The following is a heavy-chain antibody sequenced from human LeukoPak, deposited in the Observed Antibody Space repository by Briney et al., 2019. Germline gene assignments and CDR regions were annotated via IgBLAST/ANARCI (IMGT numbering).Heavy chain of an antibody. J-gene: IGHJ1*01. CDR2: ISSSGSHT. CDR1: GFTFSDQY. CDR3: ARDFGSGWYGYFQH. V-gene: IGHV3-11*06. D-gene: IGHD6-19*01. Sequence: PGGSLRLSCAASGFTFSDQYMSWIRQAPGKGLEWVSYISSSGSHTNYADSVKGRFTISRDNAENSLYLQMSSLKAEDTAVYYCARDFGSGWYGYFQHWGQGTLVTVSS.